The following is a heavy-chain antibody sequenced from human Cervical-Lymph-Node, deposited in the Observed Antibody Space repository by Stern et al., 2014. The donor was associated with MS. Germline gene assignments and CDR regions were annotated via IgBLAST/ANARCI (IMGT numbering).Heavy chain of an antibody. Sequence: EVQLVESGGGLVKPGGSLRLSCAASGFTFSSYRMTWVRQAPGKGLEWVSSISSSSSYIYYADSVKGRFTISRDNAKNSLYLQMNSLRAEDTAVYYCARDSRITMVDYWGQGTLVTVSS. V-gene: IGHV3-21*01. CDR3: ARDSRITMVDY. CDR2: ISSSSSYI. D-gene: IGHD3-10*01. J-gene: IGHJ4*02. CDR1: GFTFSSYR.